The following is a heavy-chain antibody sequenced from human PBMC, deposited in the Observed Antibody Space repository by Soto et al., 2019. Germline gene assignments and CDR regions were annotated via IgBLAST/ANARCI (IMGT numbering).Heavy chain of an antibody. J-gene: IGHJ2*01. CDR3: ARGDLAEDWYFDL. CDR1: GGTFNSYA. V-gene: IGHV1-69*12. CDR2: ITPMFGTA. Sequence: QVQLVQSGAEVKKPGSSVKVSCKASGGTFNSYAISWVRQAPGQGLEWMGGITPMFGTANYAQKFQGRVTITADESTSTDYIELCSLRSEDTAVYYCARGDLAEDWYFDLWGRGTLVTVSS.